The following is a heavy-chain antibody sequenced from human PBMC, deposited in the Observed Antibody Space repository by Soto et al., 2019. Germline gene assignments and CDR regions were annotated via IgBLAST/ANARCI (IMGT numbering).Heavy chain of an antibody. CDR2: ISYDGGTT. D-gene: IGHD3-22*01. J-gene: IGHJ4*02. V-gene: IGHV3-30*03. CDR3: YYEGL. Sequence: GGSLRLSCAASGFTFRSYGMHWVRQAPGKGLEWVAVISYDGGTTDYAAPVKGRFTISRDDSESTLYLQMNSLKTEDTAVYYCYYEGLWGQGTLVTVSS. CDR1: GFTFRSYG.